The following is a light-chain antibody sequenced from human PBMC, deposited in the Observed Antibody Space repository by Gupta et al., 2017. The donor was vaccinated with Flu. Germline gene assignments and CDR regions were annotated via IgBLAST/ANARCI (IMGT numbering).Light chain of an antibody. CDR2: GNN. J-gene: IGLJ3*02. Sequence: QSGLTQPPSVSGAPGQRPTISCTGRSSNLGAGYDVHWYQHFPGKAPKLLLYGNNHRPSGVPDRFSGSKSGTSASLAITGLQADDEADYCCQSYDSSLSGSVYGGGTKLTVL. V-gene: IGLV1-40*01. CDR3: QSYDSSLSGSV. CDR1: SSNLGAGYD.